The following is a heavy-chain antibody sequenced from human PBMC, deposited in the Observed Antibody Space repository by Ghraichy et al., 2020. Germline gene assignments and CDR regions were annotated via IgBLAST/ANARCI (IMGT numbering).Heavy chain of an antibody. J-gene: IGHJ4*02. D-gene: IGHD3-22*01. V-gene: IGHV4-39*01. CDR1: GGSINNNIYY. Sequence: SQTLSLICSVSGGSINNNIYYWAWIRQPPGKGLEWIGSLFYSGSTYYNPSLKSRVTISVDTSKNQFSLKVSSVTAADTAVYYCARPTAPHQYESSGYYYEDWGQGILVTVSS. CDR3: ARPTAPHQYESSGYYYED. CDR2: LFYSGST.